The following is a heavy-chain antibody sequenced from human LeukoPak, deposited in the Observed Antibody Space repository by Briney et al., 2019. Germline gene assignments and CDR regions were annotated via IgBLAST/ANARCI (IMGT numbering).Heavy chain of an antibody. V-gene: IGHV3-11*04. CDR1: GFTFSDYY. CDR2: ISSSGSTK. J-gene: IGHJ4*02. Sequence: GGSLRFSCAASGFTFSDYYMSWIRQAPGKGLEWVSYISSSGSTKYYADSVKGRFTISRDNSRNTLYLEMSSLRVEDTAVYYCAKASVVVPATMAHWGQGTLVTVSS. D-gene: IGHD2-2*01. CDR3: AKASVVVPATMAH.